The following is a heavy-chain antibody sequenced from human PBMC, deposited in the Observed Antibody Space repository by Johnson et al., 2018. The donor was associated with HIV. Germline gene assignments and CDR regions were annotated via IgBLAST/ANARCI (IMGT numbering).Heavy chain of an antibody. Sequence: QVQLVESGGGLVQPGGSLRLSCAASGFTFSDYYMSWIRQAPGKGLEWVSYISSSCSTIYYADSVQGRFTISRDNAKHTLSRQMNSLRAEDTAVYYCAGDMGTHAFDIWGQGTMVTVSS. V-gene: IGHV3-11*04. D-gene: IGHD2-15*01. CDR2: ISSSCSTI. CDR1: GFTFSDYY. J-gene: IGHJ3*02. CDR3: AGDMGTHAFDI.